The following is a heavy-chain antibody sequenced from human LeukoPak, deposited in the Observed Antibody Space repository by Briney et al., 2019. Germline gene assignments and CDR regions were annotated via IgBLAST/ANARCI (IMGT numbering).Heavy chain of an antibody. CDR1: GFTFSTYA. CDR2: ISTTGDNT. J-gene: IGHJ4*02. Sequence: PGGSLRLSCAASGFTFSTYAMSGVRQAPGKGLEWVSAISTTGDNTYYADSVKGRFTISRDNSKNTQFLQMNSLRAEDTAVYYCLGYCSGGSCYSGAHWGKGTLVTVSS. V-gene: IGHV3-23*01. D-gene: IGHD2-15*01. CDR3: LGYCSGGSCYSGAH.